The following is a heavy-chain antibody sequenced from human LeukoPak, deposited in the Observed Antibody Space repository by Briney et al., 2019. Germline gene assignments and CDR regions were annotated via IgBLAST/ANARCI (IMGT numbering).Heavy chain of an antibody. CDR3: AKAGRGSGSYSDFDF. V-gene: IGHV3-23*01. CDR1: GFTFSSYA. Sequence: GGSLTLSCAASGFTFSSYAMSWVRQAPGKGLEWVSVISGSAGSNYYADSMKGRFTISRDNSENPLYLPMNSLRAEDTAAYYCAKAGRGSGSYSDFDFWGQGTLVTVSS. CDR2: ISGSAGSN. J-gene: IGHJ4*02. D-gene: IGHD3-10*01.